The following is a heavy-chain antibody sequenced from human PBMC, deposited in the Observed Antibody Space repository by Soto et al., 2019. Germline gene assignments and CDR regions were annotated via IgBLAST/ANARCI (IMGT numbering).Heavy chain of an antibody. CDR1: GYTFTGYY. Sequence: QVQLVQSGAEVKKPGASVKVSCKASGYTFTGYYMHWVRQAPGQGLEWMGWINPNSGGTNYAQKLQGRVTMTRDTSISTAYMELSRLRSDDTAVYYCARGYCSGGSCYSGAPGYWGQGTLVTVSS. D-gene: IGHD2-15*01. CDR2: INPNSGGT. CDR3: ARGYCSGGSCYSGAPGY. J-gene: IGHJ4*02. V-gene: IGHV1-2*02.